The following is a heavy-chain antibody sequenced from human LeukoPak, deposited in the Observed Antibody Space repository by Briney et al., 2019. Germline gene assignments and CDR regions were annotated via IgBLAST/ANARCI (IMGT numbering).Heavy chain of an antibody. D-gene: IGHD2-21*02. CDR1: GFTFSSCA. J-gene: IGHJ3*02. CDR2: ISGSGGKT. V-gene: IGHV3-23*01. Sequence: PGGSLRLSCEASGFTFSSCALSWVRQAPGKGLEWVSAISGSGGKTWYADSVKGRFTISRDNSKNTLYLQMNSLRAEDTALYYCAKDPIVFNSGDYYLGAFNIWGQGTMVTVSS. CDR3: AKDPIVFNSGDYYLGAFNI.